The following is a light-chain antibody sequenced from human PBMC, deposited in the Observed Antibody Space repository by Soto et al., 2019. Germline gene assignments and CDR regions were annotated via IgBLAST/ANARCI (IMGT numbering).Light chain of an antibody. J-gene: IGLJ1*01. CDR3: FSFTSTNTHV. CDR1: SSDFGSYKF. V-gene: IGLV2-23*01. Sequence: QSVLTQPASVSGSPGQSVTISCTGTSSDFGSYKFVSWYQHHPGKVPKVIIYETSKRPSRVSDRFSGSKSGNTASLTISGLQAEDEADYYCFSFTSTNTHVFGSGTKLTVL. CDR2: ETS.